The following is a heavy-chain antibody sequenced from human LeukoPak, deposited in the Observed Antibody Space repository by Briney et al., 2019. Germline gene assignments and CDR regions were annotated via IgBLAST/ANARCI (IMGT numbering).Heavy chain of an antibody. CDR1: GGSISSYY. CDR2: IYPSGST. J-gene: IGHJ4*02. CDR3: ARDCSSTSCYRYYFDY. D-gene: IGHD2-2*01. Sequence: SETLSLTCTVSGGSISSYYWSWIRQPAGKGLEWIGRIYPSGSTNYNPSLKSRVTMSVDTSKNQFSLKLSSVTAADTAVYYCARDCSSTSCYRYYFDYWGQGTLVTVSS. V-gene: IGHV4-4*07.